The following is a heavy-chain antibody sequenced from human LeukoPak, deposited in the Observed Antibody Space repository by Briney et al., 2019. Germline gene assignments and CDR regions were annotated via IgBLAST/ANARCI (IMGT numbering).Heavy chain of an antibody. CDR2: ISYEGSNK. J-gene: IGHJ4*02. Sequence: GGSLRLSCAASGSTFSSFAMHWVRQAPGKGLEWVAVISYEGSNKYYADSVKGRFTISRDNSRDTLYLQMNSLRAEDTAVYYCARASITTAVFDYWGQGTLVTVSS. CDR1: GSTFSSFA. D-gene: IGHD6-13*01. V-gene: IGHV3-30-3*01. CDR3: ARASITTAVFDY.